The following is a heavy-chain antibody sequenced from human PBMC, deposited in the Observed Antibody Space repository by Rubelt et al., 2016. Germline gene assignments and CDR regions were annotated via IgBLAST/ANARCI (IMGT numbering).Heavy chain of an antibody. V-gene: IGHV4-4*02. CDR3: ARAKLGIWFDP. J-gene: IGHJ5*02. CDR2: LYHSGST. CDR1: GGSISSSNW. Sequence: QVQLQESGPGLVKPSGTLSLTCAVSGGSISSSNWWSWVRQPPGKGLEWIGELYHSGSTNYNPSAKRGATISVDRSKNRFARKLSSVTAADTAVYYCARAKLGIWFDPWGQGTLVTVSS. D-gene: IGHD7-27*01.